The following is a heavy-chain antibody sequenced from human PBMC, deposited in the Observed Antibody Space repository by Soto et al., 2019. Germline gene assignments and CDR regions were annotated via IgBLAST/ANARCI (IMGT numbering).Heavy chain of an antibody. CDR2: INPSGGWA. CDR1: GFTFSDYY. Sequence: EVQLLNSGGGLVQPGGSLRLSCTASGFTFSDYYMTWVRQAPGKGLEWVSIINPSGGWAHYADSVKGRFTISRDNSKNTVYLQMSSLRVDDTAVYYCAKGGLGCSDGNCVGSWGQGTLVTVSS. D-gene: IGHD2-15*01. J-gene: IGHJ4*02. CDR3: AKGGLGCSDGNCVGS. V-gene: IGHV3-23*01.